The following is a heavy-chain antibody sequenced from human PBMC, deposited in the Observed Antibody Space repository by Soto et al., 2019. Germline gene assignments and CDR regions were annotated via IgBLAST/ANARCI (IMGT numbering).Heavy chain of an antibody. CDR1: GFIADDYA. Sequence: GGSLRLSCEGSGFIADDYAMHWVRQPPGKGLEWVSTLSGSGGTTYYADSVKGQFTISRDKSENTVVLQMNSVRAEDTAVYYCARLGPYASGTYSFRHNRFDPWGQGTQVTVSS. CDR2: LSGSGGTT. V-gene: IGHV3-23*01. D-gene: IGHD3-10*01. CDR3: ARLGPYASGTYSFRHNRFDP. J-gene: IGHJ5*02.